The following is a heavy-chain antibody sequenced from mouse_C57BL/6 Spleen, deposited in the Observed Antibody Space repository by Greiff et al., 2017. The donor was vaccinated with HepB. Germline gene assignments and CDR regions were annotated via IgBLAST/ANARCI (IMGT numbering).Heavy chain of an antibody. CDR3: ADGRLAY. CDR2: IDPSDSYT. CDR1: GYTFTSYW. J-gene: IGHJ3*01. Sequence: QVQLQQPGAELVKPGASVKLSCKASGYTFTSYWMQWVKQRPGQGLEWIGEIDPSDSYTNYNQKFKGKSTLTVDTSSSTAYMQLSSLTSGDSAVYYCADGRLAYWGQGTLVTVSA. V-gene: IGHV1-50*01.